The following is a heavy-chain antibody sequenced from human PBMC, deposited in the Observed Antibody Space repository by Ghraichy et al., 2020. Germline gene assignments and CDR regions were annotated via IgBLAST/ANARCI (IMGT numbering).Heavy chain of an antibody. D-gene: IGHD2-8*01. Sequence: SETLSLTCAVYGGSFSGYYWSWIRQPPGKGLEWIGEINHSGSTNYNPSLKSRVTMSVDTSKNQFSLKLSSVTAADTAVYYCARDPGGYCTNGVCSYGMDVWGQGTTVTVSS. CDR3: ARDPGGYCTNGVCSYGMDV. V-gene: IGHV4-34*01. CDR2: INHSGST. J-gene: IGHJ6*02. CDR1: GGSFSGYY.